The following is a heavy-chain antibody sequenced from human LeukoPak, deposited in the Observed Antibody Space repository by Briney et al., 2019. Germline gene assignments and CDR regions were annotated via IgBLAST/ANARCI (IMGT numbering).Heavy chain of an antibody. Sequence: SETLSLTCTVSGGSISSYYWSWIRQPPGKGLEWIGYIYHSGSTNYNPSLKSRVTISVDTSKNQFSLKLSSVTAADTAVYYCARSQWELRFDPWGQGALVTVSS. D-gene: IGHD1-26*01. CDR2: IYHSGST. CDR1: GGSISSYY. V-gene: IGHV4-59*08. CDR3: ARSQWELRFDP. J-gene: IGHJ5*02.